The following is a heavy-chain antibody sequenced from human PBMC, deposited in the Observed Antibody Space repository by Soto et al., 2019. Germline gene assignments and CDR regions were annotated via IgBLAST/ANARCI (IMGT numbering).Heavy chain of an antibody. CDR2: IYYSGST. CDR1: GGSISSYY. J-gene: IGHJ2*01. CDR3: ARQRSSSWYIYWYFDL. Sequence: QVQLQESGPGLVKPSETLSLTCTVSGGSISSYYWSWIRQPPGKGLEWIGYIYYSGSTNYNPSLKSRVPISVDTSKNQFSLKVSSVTAAGTAVYYCARQRSSSWYIYWYFDLWGRGTLVTVSS. V-gene: IGHV4-59*08. D-gene: IGHD6-13*01.